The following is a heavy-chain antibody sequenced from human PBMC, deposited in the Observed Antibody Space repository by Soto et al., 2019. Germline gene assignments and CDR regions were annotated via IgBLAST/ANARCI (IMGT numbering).Heavy chain of an antibody. CDR2: IYYSGST. J-gene: IGHJ4*02. CDR1: GGSISSSSYY. CDR3: AREQVESSLSYDSSGYDY. D-gene: IGHD3-22*01. V-gene: IGHV4-61*01. Sequence: PSETLSLTCTVSGGSISSSSYYWGWIRQPPGKGLEWIGYIYYSGSTNYNPSLKSRVTISVDTSKNQFSLKLSSVTAADTAVYYCAREQVESSLSYDSSGYDYWGQGTLVTVSS.